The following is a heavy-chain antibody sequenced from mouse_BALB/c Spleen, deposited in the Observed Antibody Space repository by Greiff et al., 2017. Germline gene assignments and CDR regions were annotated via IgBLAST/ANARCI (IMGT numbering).Heavy chain of an antibody. Sequence: DVMLVESGGGLVKPGGSLKLSCAASGFTFSSYTMSWVRQTPEKRLEWVATISSGGSYTYYPDSVKGRFTISRDNAKNTLYLQMSSLKSEDTAMYYCTREGGNYRNWFADWGQGTLVTVSA. CDR3: TREGGNYRNWFAD. J-gene: IGHJ3*01. CDR2: ISSGGSYT. D-gene: IGHD2-1*01. V-gene: IGHV5-6-4*01. CDR1: GFTFSSYT.